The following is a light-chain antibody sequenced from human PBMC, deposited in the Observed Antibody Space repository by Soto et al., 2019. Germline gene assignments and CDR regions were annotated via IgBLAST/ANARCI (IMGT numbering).Light chain of an antibody. CDR1: QDVNNS. J-gene: IGKJ5*01. CDR3: QLYDKVPVT. V-gene: IGKV1-33*01. CDR2: DVS. Sequence: DIQMTQSPSSLSASVGDRVTITCQASQDVNNSLNWYQQKPRKAPNLLIYDVSNLGTGVLSRFSASGSGTDFTFTITRLQPADIVTYYFQLYDKVPVTFGQGTRLEIK.